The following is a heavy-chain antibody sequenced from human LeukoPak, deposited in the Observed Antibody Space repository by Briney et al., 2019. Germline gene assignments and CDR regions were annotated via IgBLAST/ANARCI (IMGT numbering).Heavy chain of an antibody. J-gene: IGHJ4*02. CDR2: IVVGSGNT. CDR3: AAALYDSSTGFDY. CDR1: GFTFTSSA. V-gene: IGHV1-58*02. D-gene: IGHD3-22*01. Sequence: GTSVKVSCKASGFTFTSSAMQWVRQARGQRLEWIGWIVVGSGNTNYAQKFQERVTITRDMSTSTAYRELSSLRSEDTAVYYCAAALYDSSTGFDYWGQGTLVTVSS.